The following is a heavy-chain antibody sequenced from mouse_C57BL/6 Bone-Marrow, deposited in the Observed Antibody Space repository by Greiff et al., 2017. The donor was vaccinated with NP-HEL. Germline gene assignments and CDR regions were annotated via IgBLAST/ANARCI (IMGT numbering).Heavy chain of an antibody. CDR1: GYTFTSYG. D-gene: IGHD1-1*01. J-gene: IGHJ3*01. CDR3: ARVGLYYGSSYRFAY. CDR2: IYPRSGNT. V-gene: IGHV1-81*01. Sequence: LVESGAELARPGASVKLSCKASGYTFTSYGISWVKQRTGQGLEWIGEIYPRSGNTYYNEKFKGKATLTADKSSSTAYMELRSLTSEDSAVYFCARVGLYYGSSYRFAYWGQGTLVTVSA.